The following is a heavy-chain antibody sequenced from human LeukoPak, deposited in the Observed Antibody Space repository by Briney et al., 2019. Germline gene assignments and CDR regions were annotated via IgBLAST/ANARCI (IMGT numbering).Heavy chain of an antibody. V-gene: IGHV4-59*12. D-gene: IGHD1-26*01. CDR2: IYYNGIT. Sequence: SETLSLTCTVSGGSISSYYWSWIRQPPGKGLEWIGYIYYNGITNYNPSLKSRVTISVDTSKNQFSLKLSSVTAADTAVYYCARDLGATGFRAFDIWGQGTMVTVSS. CDR1: GGSISSYY. CDR3: ARDLGATGFRAFDI. J-gene: IGHJ3*02.